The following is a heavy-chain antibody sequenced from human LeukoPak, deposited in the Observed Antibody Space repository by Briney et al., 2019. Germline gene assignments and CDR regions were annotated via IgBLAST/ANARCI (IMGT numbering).Heavy chain of an antibody. V-gene: IGHV3-23*01. CDR1: GFTFSNYA. Sequence: GGSLRLSCAASGFTFSNYAMSWARQGPAQRLDWVSAISGSGGSTYYADSVKGRFTISRDNAQNTLYLQMNSLRAEDTAVYYCTKGTIWLPFDYWGQGTLVTVSS. CDR3: TKGTIWLPFDY. J-gene: IGHJ4*02. CDR2: ISGSGGST. D-gene: IGHD5-18*01.